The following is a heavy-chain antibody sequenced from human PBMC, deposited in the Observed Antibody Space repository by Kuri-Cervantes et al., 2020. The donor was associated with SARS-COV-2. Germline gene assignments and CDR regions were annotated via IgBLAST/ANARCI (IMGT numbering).Heavy chain of an antibody. Sequence: GESLKISCAASGFTFSDYSMSWIRQAPGKGLEWVSAISGSGASTYYADSVKGRFTISRDNSKNTLYLQMNSLRAEDTAIYYCAKGAFRIVMMVVEHTKNDYWGQGTLVTVSS. CDR2: ISGSGAST. D-gene: IGHD3-22*01. CDR3: AKGAFRIVMMVVEHTKNDY. J-gene: IGHJ4*02. CDR1: GFTFSDYS. V-gene: IGHV3-23*01.